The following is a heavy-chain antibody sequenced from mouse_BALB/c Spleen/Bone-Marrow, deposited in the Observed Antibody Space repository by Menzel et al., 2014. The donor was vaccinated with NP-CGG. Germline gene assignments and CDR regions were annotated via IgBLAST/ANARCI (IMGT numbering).Heavy chain of an antibody. CDR2: IDLANGNT. J-gene: IGHJ3*01. D-gene: IGHD2-2*01. CDR1: GFNIKDTY. Sequence: VQLKQSGAELVKPGASVKLSCTASGFNIKDTYMHWVEQRPEQGLEWIGRIDLANGNTKYDPKFQGKATITADTSSNTAYLQLSSLTSEDTAVYYCARNYGYGKSFAYWGQGTLVTVSA. CDR3: ARNYGYGKSFAY. V-gene: IGHV14-3*02.